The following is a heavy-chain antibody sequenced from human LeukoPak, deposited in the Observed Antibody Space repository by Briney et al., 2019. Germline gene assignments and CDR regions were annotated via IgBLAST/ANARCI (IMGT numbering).Heavy chain of an antibody. CDR2: VVGSGGRT. V-gene: IGHV3-23*01. Sequence: PGGSLRLSCAASGFTFSSYAMSWVRQAPGKGPEWVSAVVGSGGRTYYADSVKGRFTISRDNSKNTLYLQMNSLRAEDTAVYYCVKWGYCSGGSCYPIDYWGQGTLVTVSS. CDR3: VKWGYCSGGSCYPIDY. J-gene: IGHJ4*02. CDR1: GFTFSSYA. D-gene: IGHD2-15*01.